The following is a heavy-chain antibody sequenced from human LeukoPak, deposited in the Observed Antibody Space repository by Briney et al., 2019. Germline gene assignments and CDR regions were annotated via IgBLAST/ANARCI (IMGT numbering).Heavy chain of an antibody. J-gene: IGHJ5*02. CDR2: ISGGGGRT. Sequence: QPGGSLRLSCAASGFTFSSYAMSWVRQAPGKGLEWVSGISGGGGRTYHADSVKGRFTISRDNSKNTLSLQMSSLRAEDTAVYYCARDFEVRGNNWFDPWGQGTLVTVSS. CDR3: ARDFEVRGNNWFDP. V-gene: IGHV3-23*01. D-gene: IGHD3-10*01. CDR1: GFTFSSYA.